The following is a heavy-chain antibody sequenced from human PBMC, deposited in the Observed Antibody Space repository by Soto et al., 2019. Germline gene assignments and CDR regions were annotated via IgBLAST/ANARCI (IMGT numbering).Heavy chain of an antibody. V-gene: IGHV1-24*01. D-gene: IGHD3-22*01. CDR2: FDPEDGET. CDR3: ATPTGRYYDSSGYYGPAAFDI. J-gene: IGHJ3*02. Sequence: ASVKVSCKVSGYTLTELSMHWVRQAPGKGLEWMGGFDPEDGETIYAQKFQGRVTMTEDTSTDTAYMELSSLRSEDTAVYYCATPTGRYYDSSGYYGPAAFDIWGQGTMVT. CDR1: GYTLTELS.